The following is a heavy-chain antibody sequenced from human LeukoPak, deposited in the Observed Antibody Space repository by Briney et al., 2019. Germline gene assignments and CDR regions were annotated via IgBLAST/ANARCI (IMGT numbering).Heavy chain of an antibody. CDR2: INPNSGGT. CDR1: GFTLTGYY. J-gene: IGHJ4*02. CDR3: ARTPYYDFWSGYYFLDY. D-gene: IGHD3-3*01. V-gene: IGHV1-2*06. Sequence: ASVKVSCNASGFTLTGYYIHWVRQAPGQGLEWMGRINPNSGGTSYAQKFQGRVTMTRDTSISTAYMELSRLRSDDTAVYYCARTPYYDFWSGYYFLDYWGQGTLVTVSS.